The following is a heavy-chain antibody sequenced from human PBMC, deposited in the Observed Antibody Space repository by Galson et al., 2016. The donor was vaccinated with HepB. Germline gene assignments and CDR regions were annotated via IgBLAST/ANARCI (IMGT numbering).Heavy chain of an antibody. J-gene: IGHJ6*02. D-gene: IGHD4-23*01. CDR1: GFTFSTYS. CDR2: ISSGSSHI. Sequence: SLRLSCAASGFTFSTYSMNWVRQAPGKGLEWVSFISSGSSHISYADSLKGRFTISRDNGKNSLYLQMNSLRAEDTAVYYCARYSDYRGEYYFFGMDVWGQGTTVTVSS. CDR3: ARYSDYRGEYYFFGMDV. V-gene: IGHV3-21*06.